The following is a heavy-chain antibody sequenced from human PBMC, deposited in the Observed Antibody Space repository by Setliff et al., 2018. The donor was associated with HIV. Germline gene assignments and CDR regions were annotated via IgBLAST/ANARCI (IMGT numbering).Heavy chain of an antibody. Sequence: SVKVSCKASGYTFSSYAINWVRQAPGQGLEWMGGITPVYGTPKYAQKMQGSVTLTTIEATSTAYMELTSLRSDDTAVYYCARIRSVIADASDIWGQGTMVTVSS. CDR2: ITPVYGTP. J-gene: IGHJ3*02. CDR1: GYTFSSYA. CDR3: ARIRSVIADASDI. D-gene: IGHD3-10*01. V-gene: IGHV1-69*05.